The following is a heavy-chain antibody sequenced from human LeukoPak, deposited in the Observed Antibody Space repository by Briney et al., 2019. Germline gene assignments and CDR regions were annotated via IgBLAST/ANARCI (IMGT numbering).Heavy chain of an antibody. J-gene: IGHJ4*02. CDR3: TPDYNPSYSGSYYWSSALDY. CDR2: IRSKANSYAT. Sequence: GGSLRLSCAASGFTFSGSAMHWVRQASGKGLEWVGRIRSKANSYATAYAASVKGRFTISRDDSKNTAYLQMNSLKTEDTAVYYCTPDYNPSYSGSYYWSSALDYWGQGTLVTVSS. CDR1: GFTFSGSA. D-gene: IGHD1-26*01. V-gene: IGHV3-73*01.